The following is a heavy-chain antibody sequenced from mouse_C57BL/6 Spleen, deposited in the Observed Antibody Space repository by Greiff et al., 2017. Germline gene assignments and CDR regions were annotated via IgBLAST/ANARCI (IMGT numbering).Heavy chain of an antibody. V-gene: IGHV14-4*01. CDR2: IDPENGDT. CDR1: GFNIKDDY. CDR3: THWSYFDY. J-gene: IGHJ2*01. D-gene: IGHD4-1*01. Sequence: EVQLQQSGAELVRPGASVKLSCTASGFNIKDDYMHWVKQRPEQGLEWIGWIDPENGDTEYASKFQGKATIPADTSSNTAYLQLSSLTSEDTAVYYCTHWSYFDYWGQGTTLTVSS.